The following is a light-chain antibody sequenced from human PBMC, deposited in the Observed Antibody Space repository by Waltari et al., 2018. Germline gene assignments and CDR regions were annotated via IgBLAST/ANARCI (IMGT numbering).Light chain of an antibody. CDR1: NIGRTS. V-gene: IGLV3-21*04. CDR3: QVWDNTSDHVV. J-gene: IGLJ2*01. Sequence: SYVLTQPPSVSVAPGETATITCGGDNIGRTSVHWYQQKSGQAPVLVIYYDTEGPSGIPARFSGSNSGNTASLTISRVEAGDEADYYCQVWDNTSDHVVFGGGTKLAVL. CDR2: YDT.